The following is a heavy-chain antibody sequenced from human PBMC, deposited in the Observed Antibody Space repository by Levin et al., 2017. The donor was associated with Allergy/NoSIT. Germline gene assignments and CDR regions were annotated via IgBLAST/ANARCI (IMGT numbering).Heavy chain of an antibody. CDR2: IKQDGSEK. J-gene: IGHJ6*02. CDR1: GFTFSSYW. Sequence: GGSLRLSCAASGFTFSSYWMSWVRQAPGKGLEWVANIKQDGSEKYYVDSVKGRFTISRDNAKNSLYLQMNSLRAEDTAVYYCARGAYCSSTSCYWYYYGMDGWGQGTTVTVSS. D-gene: IGHD2-2*01. CDR3: ARGAYCSSTSCYWYYYGMDG. V-gene: IGHV3-7*01.